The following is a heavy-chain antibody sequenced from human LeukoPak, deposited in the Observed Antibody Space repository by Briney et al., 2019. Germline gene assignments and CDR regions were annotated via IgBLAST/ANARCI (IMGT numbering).Heavy chain of an antibody. CDR3: ARGENWGSAFDY. V-gene: IGHV1-69*05. CDR1: EGTFNNYA. CDR2: IIPMFNTT. J-gene: IGHJ4*02. Sequence: SVKVSCKASEGTFNNYAISWVRQAPGQGLEWMEGIIPMFNTTDYVQKFQGRVTIITDESTSTAYMELSSLRSEDTAVYYCARGENWGSAFDYWGQGSLVTVSS. D-gene: IGHD7-27*01.